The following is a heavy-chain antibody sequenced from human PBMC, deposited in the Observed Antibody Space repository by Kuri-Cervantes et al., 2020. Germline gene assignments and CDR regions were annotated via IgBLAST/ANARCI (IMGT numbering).Heavy chain of an antibody. CDR1: GFTFSSYG. J-gene: IGHJ2*01. D-gene: IGHD3-22*01. V-gene: IGHV3-30*02. Sequence: GESLKISCAASGFTFSSYGMHWVRQAPGKGLEWVAFIRYDGSNKYYADSVKGRFTISRDNSKNTLYLQMNSLRAEDTAVYYCAKASAHDSSGYYYPWCFDLWGRGTLVTVSS. CDR2: IRYDGSNK. CDR3: AKASAHDSSGYYYPWCFDL.